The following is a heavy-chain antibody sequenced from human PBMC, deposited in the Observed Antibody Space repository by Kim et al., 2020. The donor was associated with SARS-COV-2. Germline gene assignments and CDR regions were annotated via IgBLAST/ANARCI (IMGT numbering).Heavy chain of an antibody. V-gene: IGHV3-74*01. CDR3: VRDSFANYYYYGMDV. J-gene: IGHJ6*02. Sequence: AYDLKCRFNISRDNSKNTLNLQMNSLSAEDTAVYYCVRDSFANYYYYGMDVWGQGTTVTVSS.